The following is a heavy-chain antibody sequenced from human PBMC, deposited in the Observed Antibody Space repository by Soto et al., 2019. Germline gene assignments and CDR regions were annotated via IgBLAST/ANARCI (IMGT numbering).Heavy chain of an antibody. CDR3: ARDDYCSGGSCLKPFDY. D-gene: IGHD2-15*01. CDR2: ISGSSSSM. V-gene: IGHV3-21*04. J-gene: IGHJ4*02. Sequence: GGSLRLSCAASGFTFSAHSMNWVRQAPGKGLEWVSSISGSSSSMYYADSVKGRFTISRDNAKNSLSLQMNSLRAEDTAVYYCARDDYCSGGSCLKPFDYWGQGTPVTVSS. CDR1: GFTFSAHS.